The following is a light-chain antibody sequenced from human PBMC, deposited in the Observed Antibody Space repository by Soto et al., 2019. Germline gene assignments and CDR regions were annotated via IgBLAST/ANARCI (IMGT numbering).Light chain of an antibody. CDR2: EAS. CDR1: HDISTF. Sequence: DIQLTQSPSLLSASIGDRVTITCRASHDISTFLAWYQQKPGKAPKLLIYEASTLQSGVPSRFSGSGSGTEFTRTISGLLPEDFAAYHCQQLYTLPFTFGQGTRLEI. V-gene: IGKV1-9*01. J-gene: IGKJ5*01. CDR3: QQLYTLPFT.